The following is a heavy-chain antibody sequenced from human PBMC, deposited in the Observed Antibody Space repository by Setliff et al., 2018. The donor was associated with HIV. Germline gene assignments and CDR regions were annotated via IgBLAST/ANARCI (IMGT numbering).Heavy chain of an antibody. CDR1: GGSISSSNW. V-gene: IGHV4-4*02. Sequence: SETLSLTCAVSGGSISSSNWWSWVRQPSGKGLEWIGEIYHSGSTNYNPSLKSRVTISVDKSKNQFSLKLSSVTAADTAVYYCARFSIRYSSSWFDPWGQGTLVTVSS. CDR2: IYHSGST. D-gene: IGHD6-13*01. J-gene: IGHJ5*02. CDR3: ARFSIRYSSSWFDP.